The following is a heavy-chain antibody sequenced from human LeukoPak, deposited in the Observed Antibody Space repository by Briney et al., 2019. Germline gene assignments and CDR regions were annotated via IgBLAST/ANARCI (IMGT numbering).Heavy chain of an antibody. D-gene: IGHD3-10*01. V-gene: IGHV3-74*01. CDR3: ARDHRGSGSRYYYYYMDV. J-gene: IGHJ6*03. CDR2: INSDGRST. Sequence: GGSLRLSCAASGFTFSSYWMHWVRQAPGKGLVWVSRINSDGRSTSYADSVKGRFTISRDNAKNTLYLQMNSLRAEDTAVYYCARDHRGSGSRYYYYYMDVWGKGTTVTISS. CDR1: GFTFSSYW.